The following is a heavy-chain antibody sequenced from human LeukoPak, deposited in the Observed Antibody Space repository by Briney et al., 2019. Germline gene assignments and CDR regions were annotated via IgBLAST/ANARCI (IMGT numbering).Heavy chain of an antibody. CDR3: ATDYCSSTSCSPGPYYYYGMDV. Sequence: GRSLRLFCAASGLTFSSYAMHWVPQAPGKGLEWVAVISYDGSNKYYADSVKRRFTISRDNSKNTLYLQMNSLRAEDTAVYYCATDYCSSTSCSPGPYYYYGMDVWGQGTTVTFSA. CDR1: GLTFSSYA. V-gene: IGHV3-30-3*01. D-gene: IGHD2-2*01. CDR2: ISYDGSNK. J-gene: IGHJ6*01.